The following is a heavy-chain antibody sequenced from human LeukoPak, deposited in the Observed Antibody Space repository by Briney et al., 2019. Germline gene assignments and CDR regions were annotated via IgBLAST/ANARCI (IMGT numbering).Heavy chain of an antibody. CDR3: ARVGGH. CDR1: GLTVSKNY. Sequence: GGSLRLSCAASGLTVSKNYMSWVRQAPGKGLESVSVIYSGGSAYYADSVRGRFTISRDNSKNTLYLQMNSLRVEDTAVYYCARVGGHWGQGTLVTVSS. J-gene: IGHJ4*02. CDR2: IYSGGSA. D-gene: IGHD3-10*01. V-gene: IGHV3-53*01.